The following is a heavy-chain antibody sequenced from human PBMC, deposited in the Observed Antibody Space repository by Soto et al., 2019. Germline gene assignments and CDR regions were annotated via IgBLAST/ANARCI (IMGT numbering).Heavy chain of an antibody. CDR2: IYYSGST. Sequence: SETLSLTCTVSGGSISSGGYYWSWIRQHPGKGLEWIGYIYYSGSTYYNPSLKSRVTISVDTSKNQFSLKLSSVTAADTAVYYCARVHPPLWFGEEWGQGTLGTVSA. V-gene: IGHV4-31*03. CDR1: GGSISSGGYY. CDR3: ARVHPPLWFGEE. D-gene: IGHD3-10*01. J-gene: IGHJ4*02.